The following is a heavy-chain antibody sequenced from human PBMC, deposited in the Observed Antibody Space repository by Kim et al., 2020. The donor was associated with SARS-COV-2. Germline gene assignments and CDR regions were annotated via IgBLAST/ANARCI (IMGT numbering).Heavy chain of an antibody. J-gene: IGHJ4*02. D-gene: IGHD3-10*01. CDR1: GDSVSSNSAA. Sequence: SQTLSLTCAISGDSVSSNSAACNWIRQSPSRGLEWLGRTYYRSKWYNDYAVSVKSRITINPDTSKNQFSLQLNSVTPEDTAVYYCAREKWVQGVIILIDYWGQGTLVTVSS. CDR2: TYYRSKWYN. V-gene: IGHV6-1*01. CDR3: AREKWVQGVIILIDY.